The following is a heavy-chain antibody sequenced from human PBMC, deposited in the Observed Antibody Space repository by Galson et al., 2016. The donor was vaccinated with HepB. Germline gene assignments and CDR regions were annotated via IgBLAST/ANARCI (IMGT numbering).Heavy chain of an antibody. CDR2: ISPFNDYT. Sequence: SVKVSCKASGYTFTYRYLHWVRQAPGQAPEWMGWISPFNDYTNYAQKFQDRVTITRDRSMSTAYMELSSLRSEDTAMYYCARYHQGAFDIWGQGTMVTVSS. V-gene: IGHV1-45*02. J-gene: IGHJ3*02. CDR1: GYTFTYRY. CDR3: ARYHQGAFDI.